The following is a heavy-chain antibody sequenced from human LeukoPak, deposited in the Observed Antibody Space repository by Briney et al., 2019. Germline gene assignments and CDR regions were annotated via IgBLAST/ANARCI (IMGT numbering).Heavy chain of an antibody. J-gene: IGHJ4*02. Sequence: ASVKVSCKVSGYTLTELSMHWVRQAPGKGLEWMGGFDPEDGETIYAQKFQGRVTMTEDTSTDTAYMELSSLRSEDTAVYYCATALVVVAARTFVYWGQGTLVTVSS. V-gene: IGHV1-24*01. D-gene: IGHD2-15*01. CDR2: FDPEDGET. CDR1: GYTLTELS. CDR3: ATALVVVAARTFVY.